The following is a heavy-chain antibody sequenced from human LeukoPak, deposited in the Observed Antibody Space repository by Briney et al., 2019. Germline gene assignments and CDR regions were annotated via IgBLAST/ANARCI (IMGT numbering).Heavy chain of an antibody. CDR3: ARDPSSRAAAKPIDY. CDR1: GLTFSRYS. Sequence: GSLRLSCAVSGLTFSRYSMSWVRQAPGKGLEWVSYISSSGSTIYYADSVKGRFTISRDNAKNSLYLQMNSLRAEDTAVYYCARDPSSRAAAKPIDYWGQGTLVTVSS. CDR2: ISSSGSTI. J-gene: IGHJ4*02. V-gene: IGHV3-48*04. D-gene: IGHD6-13*01.